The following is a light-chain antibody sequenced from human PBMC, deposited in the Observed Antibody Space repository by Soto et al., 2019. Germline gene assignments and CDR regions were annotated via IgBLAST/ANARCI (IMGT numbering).Light chain of an antibody. CDR2: DVS. V-gene: IGLV2-14*03. CDR3: CSYTSSFTYV. J-gene: IGLJ1*01. CDR1: SSDVGGYIY. Sequence: QSVLTQPACVSGSPGQSITISCTGTSSDVGGYIYVSWYQQHPGKAPKLMIYDVSNRPSGVSDRFSGSKSGNTASLTISGLQAEDEADYYCCSYTSSFTYVFGTGTKVTVL.